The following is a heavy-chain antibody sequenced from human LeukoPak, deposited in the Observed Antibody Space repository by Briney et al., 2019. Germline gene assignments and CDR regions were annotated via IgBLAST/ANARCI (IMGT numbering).Heavy chain of an antibody. V-gene: IGHV4-4*07. D-gene: IGHD3-9*01. CDR1: GGSISSYY. Sequence: SETLSLTCTVSGGSISSYYWSWIRQPAGKGLEWIGRIYTSGSTNYNPSLKSRVTMSVDTSKNQFSLKLSSVTAADTAVYYCARGWYYDILTGYYNGFDYWGQGTLVTVSS. CDR3: ARGWYYDILTGYYNGFDY. CDR2: IYTSGST. J-gene: IGHJ4*02.